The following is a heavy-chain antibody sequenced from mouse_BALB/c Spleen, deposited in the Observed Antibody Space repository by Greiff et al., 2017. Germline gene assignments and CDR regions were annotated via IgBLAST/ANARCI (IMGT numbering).Heavy chain of an antibody. CDR2: ISTYYGDA. J-gene: IGHJ4*01. CDR3: ARNSPEVYAMDY. Sequence: QVQLKQSGAELVRPGVSVKISCKGSGYTFTDYAMHWVKQSHAKSLEWIGVISTYYGDASYNQKFKGKATMTVDKSSSTAYMELARLTSEDSAIYYCARNSPEVYAMDYWGQGTSVTVSS. CDR1: GYTFTDYA. V-gene: IGHV1S137*01. D-gene: IGHD6-1*01.